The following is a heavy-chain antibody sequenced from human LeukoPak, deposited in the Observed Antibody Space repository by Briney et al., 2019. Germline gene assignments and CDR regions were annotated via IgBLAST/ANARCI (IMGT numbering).Heavy chain of an antibody. CDR3: ARIQPRIAAAFDY. D-gene: IGHD6-13*01. CDR1: GYTFTGYY. J-gene: IGHJ4*02. V-gene: IGHV1-2*02. Sequence: GASVKVSCKASGYTFTGYYMHWVRQAPGQGLEWMGWNNPNSGGTNYAQKFQGRVTMTRDTSISTAYMELSRLRSDDTAVYYCARIQPRIAAAFDYWGQGTLVTVSS. CDR2: NNPNSGGT.